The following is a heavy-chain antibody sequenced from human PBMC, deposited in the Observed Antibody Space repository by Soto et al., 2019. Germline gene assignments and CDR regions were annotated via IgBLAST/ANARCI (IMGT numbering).Heavy chain of an antibody. CDR3: ARDSNYYDSSGYWAGDAFDI. D-gene: IGHD3-22*01. J-gene: IGHJ3*02. CDR1: GFTFSSNA. Sequence: QVQLVESGGGVVQPGRSLRLSCAASGFTFSSNAMHWVRQAPGKGLEWVAVISYDGSNKYYADSVKGRFTISRDNSKNPLYLQMNSLRAEDTAVYYCARDSNYYDSSGYWAGDAFDIWGQGTMVTVSS. V-gene: IGHV3-30-3*01. CDR2: ISYDGSNK.